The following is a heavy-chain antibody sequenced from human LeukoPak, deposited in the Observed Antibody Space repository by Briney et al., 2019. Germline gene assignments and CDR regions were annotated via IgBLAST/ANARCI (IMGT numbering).Heavy chain of an antibody. Sequence: PSETLSLTCTVSGGSISGSSHYWAWIRQPPGKGLEWIGHFYYGGSTYYNPSLKSRVTISVDTSKNQFSVKLTSVTAADTAVYYCARDRSREGTYGSGSYFPGWFDPWGQGTLVTVSS. CDR2: FYYGGST. CDR3: ARDRSREGTYGSGSYFPGWFDP. J-gene: IGHJ5*02. V-gene: IGHV4-39*07. CDR1: GGSISGSSHY. D-gene: IGHD3-10*01.